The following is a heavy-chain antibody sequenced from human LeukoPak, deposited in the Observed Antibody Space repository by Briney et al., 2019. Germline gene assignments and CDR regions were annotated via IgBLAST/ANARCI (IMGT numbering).Heavy chain of an antibody. Sequence: PSETLSLTCAVYGGSFSGYYWSWIRQPPGKGLEWIGEINHSGSTNYNPSLKSRVTISVDTSKNQFSLKLSSVTAADTAVYYCARQGVVVWRNWFDPWGQGTLVTVSS. CDR1: GGSFSGYY. CDR3: ARQGVVVWRNWFDP. J-gene: IGHJ5*02. V-gene: IGHV4-34*01. D-gene: IGHD2-15*01. CDR2: INHSGST.